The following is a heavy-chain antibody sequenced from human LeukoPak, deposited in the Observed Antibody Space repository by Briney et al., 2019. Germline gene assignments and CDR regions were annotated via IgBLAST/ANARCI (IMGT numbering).Heavy chain of an antibody. CDR1: GGSINSRSYY. J-gene: IGHJ4*02. D-gene: IGHD3-3*01. V-gene: IGHV4-39*01. CDR2: IYYSGST. Sequence: SETLSLTCTVSGGSINSRSYYWGWIRQPPGRGLEWIGNIYYSGSTYYNPSLKSRVTISVDTSKNQFSLKLSSVTAADTAVYYCARRSYDFWSGYFDYWGQGTLVTVSS. CDR3: ARRSYDFWSGYFDY.